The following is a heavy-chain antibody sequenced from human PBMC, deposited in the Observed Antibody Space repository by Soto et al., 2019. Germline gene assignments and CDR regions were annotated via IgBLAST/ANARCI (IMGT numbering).Heavy chain of an antibody. V-gene: IGHV3-30*18. D-gene: IGHD3-10*01. CDR3: AKAQLNWLGRGDFDY. Sequence: QVQLVESGGGVVQPGRSLRLSCAASGFTFSSYGIHWVRQAPGKGLEWVAVISFDGSNKFYADSVKGRFTISRDNSKNTLDLQMNSLRAEDTAVYYCAKAQLNWLGRGDFDYWGQGTLVTVSS. J-gene: IGHJ4*02. CDR2: ISFDGSNK. CDR1: GFTFSSYG.